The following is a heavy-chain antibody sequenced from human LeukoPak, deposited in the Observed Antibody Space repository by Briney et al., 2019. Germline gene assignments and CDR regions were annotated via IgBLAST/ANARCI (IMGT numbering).Heavy chain of an antibody. CDR2: IRYGSTT. J-gene: IGHJ3*02. V-gene: IGHV3-11*01. CDR1: GFTVSDYY. D-gene: IGHD2-2*01. CDR3: ARRLESAASDSFDI. Sequence: GGSLRLSCAASGFTVSDYYMSWIRQAPGKGLEWISYIRYGSTTNYADSVKGRFTISRDNAENSLLLQMNSLRAEDTAVYYCARRLESAASDSFDIWGQGSLVTVSS.